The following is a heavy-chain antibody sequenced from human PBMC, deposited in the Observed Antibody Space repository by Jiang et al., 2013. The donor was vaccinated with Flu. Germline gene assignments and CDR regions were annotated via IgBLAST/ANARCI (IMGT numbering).Heavy chain of an antibody. CDR1: GGSISSYY. D-gene: IGHD5-18*01. J-gene: IGHJ6*04. V-gene: IGHV4-59*01. CDR2: IYYSGST. CDR3: ARAWVDTELSNYYYYGMDV. Sequence: PGLVKPSETLSLTCTVSGGSISSYYWSWIRQPPGKGLEWIGYIYYSGSTNYNPSLKSRVTISVDTSKNQFSLKLSSVTAADTAVYYCARAWVDTELSNYYYYGMDVWGKGTTVTVSS.